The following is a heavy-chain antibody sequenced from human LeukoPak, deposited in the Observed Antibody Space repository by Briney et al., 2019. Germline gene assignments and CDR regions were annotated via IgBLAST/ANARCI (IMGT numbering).Heavy chain of an antibody. CDR2: IYYSGST. D-gene: IGHD3-22*01. CDR1: GGSISSGDYY. Sequence: PSETLSLTCTVSGGSISSGDYYWSWIRQPPGKGLEWIGYIYYSGSTYYNPSLKSRVTISVDTSKNQFSLKLSSVTAADTAVYYCARGQAYDSSGYPFLFQHWVQGTLVTVSS. CDR3: ARGQAYDSSGYPFLFQH. J-gene: IGHJ1*01. V-gene: IGHV4-30-4*01.